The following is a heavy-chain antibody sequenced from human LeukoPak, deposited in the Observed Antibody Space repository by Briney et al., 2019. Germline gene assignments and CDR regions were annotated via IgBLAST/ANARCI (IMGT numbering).Heavy chain of an antibody. J-gene: IGHJ4*02. CDR3: AREQYGDHFDN. CDR2: ISSSSSTI. CDR1: GLILSSYS. Sequence: GGSLRLSCVASGLILSSYSMNWVRQAPGKGLEWVSYISSSSSTIYYADSVKGRFTISRDNAKNSLYLQMNSLRVDDTAVYYCAREQYGDHFDNWGQGTLVTVSS. D-gene: IGHD4-17*01. V-gene: IGHV3-48*01.